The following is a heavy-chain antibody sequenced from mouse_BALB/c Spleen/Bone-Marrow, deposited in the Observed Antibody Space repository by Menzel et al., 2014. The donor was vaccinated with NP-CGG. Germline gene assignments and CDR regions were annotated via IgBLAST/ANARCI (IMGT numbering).Heavy chain of an antibody. Sequence: DVMLVESGGGLVQPGGSLKLSCAASGFTFSNYGMSWVRQTPDKRLELVATINSNGGITYYPDSVKGRFTISRDNAKNTLYQQVNRLESGDTAMYNCAKYQDACDDRGQGTTITGAS. CDR2: INSNGGIT. D-gene: IGHD3-2*02. CDR1: GFTFSNYG. J-gene: IGHJ2*01. CDR3: AKYQDACDD. V-gene: IGHV5-6-3*01.